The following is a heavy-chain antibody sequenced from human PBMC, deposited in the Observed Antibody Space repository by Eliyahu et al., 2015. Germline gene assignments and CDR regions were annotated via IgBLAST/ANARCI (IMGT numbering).Heavy chain of an antibody. J-gene: IGHJ6*02. Sequence: QVQLVQSGAELKKPGASVKVSCKASGYSFTSFGISWVRQAPGQGLEWMGWININHGKTQSAQKFQGRVTMTTEASTSTTYMELRSLRYDDTAMYYCARAWVRLGYFDWDYGMDVWGQGTTVTVSS. CDR1: GYSFTSFG. V-gene: IGHV1-18*01. CDR2: ININHGKT. D-gene: IGHD3-9*01. CDR3: ARAWVRLGYFDWDYGMDV.